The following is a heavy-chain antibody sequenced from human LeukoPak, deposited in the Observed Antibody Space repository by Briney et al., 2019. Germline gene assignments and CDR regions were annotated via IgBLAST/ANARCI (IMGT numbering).Heavy chain of an antibody. CDR3: ARLFPPSLHYFDY. CDR2: IYGGGAT. V-gene: IGHV3-53*01. Sequence: GASLRLSCAASGFTVSNNYMSWVRQAPGKGLEWVSAIYGGGATYYADSVKGRFTISRDNSKNTLYLQMNSLRAEDTAVYYCARLFPPSLHYFDYWGQGTLVTVSS. J-gene: IGHJ4*02. D-gene: IGHD3-10*02. CDR1: GFTVSNNY.